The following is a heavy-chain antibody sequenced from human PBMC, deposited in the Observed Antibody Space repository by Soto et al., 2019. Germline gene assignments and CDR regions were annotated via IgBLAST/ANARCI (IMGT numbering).Heavy chain of an antibody. Sequence: GGSLRLSCAASGFIFSSAWINWVRQAPGKGLEWVGRIKSKSSTIYYADSVKGRFTISRDNAKNSLYLQMNSLRAEDTAVYYCAREGILEWLLDYWGQGTLVTVSS. D-gene: IGHD3-3*01. CDR1: GFIFSSAW. CDR3: AREGILEWLLDY. J-gene: IGHJ4*02. CDR2: IKSKSSTI. V-gene: IGHV3-48*01.